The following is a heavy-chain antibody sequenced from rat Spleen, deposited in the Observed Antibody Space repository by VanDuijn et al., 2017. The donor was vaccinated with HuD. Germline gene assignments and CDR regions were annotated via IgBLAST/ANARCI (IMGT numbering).Heavy chain of an antibody. CDR2: ISPSGGAT. V-gene: IGHV5S13*01. CDR1: GFTFRNYD. J-gene: IGHJ3*01. D-gene: IGHD4-3*01. Sequence: EVQLVESGGDLFQPGRSLKLSCAASGFTFRNYDMAWVRQAPTMGLEWVTSISPSGGATYYRDSVKGRFTVSRDNAKNTLYLQLDSLRSEDTATYYCVRQDTSGYSNWFAYWGQGTLVTVSS. CDR3: VRQDTSGYSNWFAY.